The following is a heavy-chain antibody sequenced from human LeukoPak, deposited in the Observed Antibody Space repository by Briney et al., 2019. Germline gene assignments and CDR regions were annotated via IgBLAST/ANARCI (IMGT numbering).Heavy chain of an antibody. D-gene: IGHD6-13*01. CDR3: ARRLGQQPNWFDP. CDR1: GFTFSSYN. V-gene: IGHV3-21*01. Sequence: GGSLRLSCAASGFTFSSYNMNWVREAPGKGLEWVSSISSSSSYIYYADSVKGRFTISRDNAKNSLYLQMNSLRAEDTAVYYCARRLGQQPNWFDPWGQGTLVTVSS. J-gene: IGHJ5*02. CDR2: ISSSSSYI.